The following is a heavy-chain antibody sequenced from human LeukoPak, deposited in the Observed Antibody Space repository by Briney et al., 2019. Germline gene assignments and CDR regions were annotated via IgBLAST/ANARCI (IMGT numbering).Heavy chain of an antibody. CDR3: ARDRDYYDSSGPLDY. Sequence: PGGSLRLSCAASGFTFSSYAMHWVRQAPGKGLEWVAVISYDGSNKYYADSMKGRFTISRDNSKNTLYLQMNSLRAEDTAVYYCARDRDYYDSSGPLDYWGQGTLVTVSS. D-gene: IGHD3-22*01. V-gene: IGHV3-30-3*01. CDR2: ISYDGSNK. J-gene: IGHJ4*02. CDR1: GFTFSSYA.